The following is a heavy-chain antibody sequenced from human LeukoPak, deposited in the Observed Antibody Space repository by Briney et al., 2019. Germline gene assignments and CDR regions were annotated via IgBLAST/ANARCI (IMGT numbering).Heavy chain of an antibody. CDR1: GGSFSGYY. D-gene: IGHD6-19*01. V-gene: IGHV4-34*01. CDR3: ARGTLYSGWSYYFDY. Sequence: SETPSLTCAVYGGSFSGYYWSWIRQPPGKGLEWIGEINHSGSTNYNPSLKSRVTMSVDMSKNHFSLRLSSVTAADTAMYYCARGTLYSGWSYYFDYWGQGSQVTVSS. J-gene: IGHJ4*02. CDR2: INHSGST.